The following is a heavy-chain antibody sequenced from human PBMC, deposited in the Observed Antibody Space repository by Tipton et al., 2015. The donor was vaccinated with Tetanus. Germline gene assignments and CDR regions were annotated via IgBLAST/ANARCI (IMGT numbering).Heavy chain of an antibody. J-gene: IGHJ4*02. Sequence: QSGAEVKKPGASVKVSCKASGYTFTSYGISWVRQAPGQGPEWMGWISIYNGDTNYAQKFQGRVTMTADTSTNTAYMELRSLRSDDTAVYYCARERHLDYWGQGTLVTVSS. V-gene: IGHV1-18*01. D-gene: IGHD1-1*01. CDR2: ISIYNGDT. CDR1: GYTFTSYG. CDR3: ARERHLDY.